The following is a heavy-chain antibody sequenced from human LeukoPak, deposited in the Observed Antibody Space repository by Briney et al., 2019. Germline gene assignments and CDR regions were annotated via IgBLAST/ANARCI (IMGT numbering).Heavy chain of an antibody. V-gene: IGHV1-24*01. CDR1: GYTLTELS. D-gene: IGHD3-22*01. CDR3: ATGQENSSGYYYAPFDWYFDL. Sequence: ASVKVSCKVSGYTLTELSMHWVRQAPGKGLEWMGGFDPEDGETLYAQKLQGRVTMTEDTSTDTAYMELSSLRSEDTAVYYCATGQENSSGYYYAPFDWYFDLWGRGTLGTVSS. CDR2: FDPEDGET. J-gene: IGHJ2*01.